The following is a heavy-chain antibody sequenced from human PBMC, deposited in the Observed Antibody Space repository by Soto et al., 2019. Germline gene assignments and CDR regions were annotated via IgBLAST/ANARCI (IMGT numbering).Heavy chain of an antibody. Sequence: QVQLQESGPGLVKPSETLSLTCTVSGGSISSDYWTWIRQPPGERLEWIGYIYYNGNTNYNSSLKSRVTISIDTSKSQFSLKLNSVTAADTAVYFCARLAYTSGFTFDYWGRGTLVTVSS. CDR1: GGSISSDY. D-gene: IGHD5-18*01. V-gene: IGHV4-59*01. J-gene: IGHJ4*02. CDR3: ARLAYTSGFTFDY. CDR2: IYYNGNT.